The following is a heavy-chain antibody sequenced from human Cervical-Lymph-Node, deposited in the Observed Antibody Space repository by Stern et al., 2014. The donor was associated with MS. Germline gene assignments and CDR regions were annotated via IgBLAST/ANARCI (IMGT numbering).Heavy chain of an antibody. V-gene: IGHV4-31*03. Sequence: QVQLQESGPGLVKPSQTLPLTCTVSGGSINSGGYYWSWLRQYPGQGLEWIGYIYYTGSGYYDPSLKSRLSMSIDTSKNQFSLNLNSVTAADTAVYYCARGARYSDSSGYYFYFDYWGQGTLVTVSS. D-gene: IGHD3-22*01. CDR1: GGSINSGGYY. CDR3: ARGARYSDSSGYYFYFDY. CDR2: IYYTGSG. J-gene: IGHJ4*02.